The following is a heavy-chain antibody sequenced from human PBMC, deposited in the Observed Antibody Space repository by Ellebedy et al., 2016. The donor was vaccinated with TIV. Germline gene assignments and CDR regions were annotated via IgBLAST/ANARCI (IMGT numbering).Heavy chain of an antibody. J-gene: IGHJ4*02. V-gene: IGHV4-4*07. CDR3: ARDPSSSFPRFDY. CDR1: GGSITSYY. D-gene: IGHD6-13*01. Sequence: SETLSLXXTVSGGSITSYYWSWIRQPAGKGLEWIGRIYSSGDTYYNPSLQGRVTMSVDTSKNQFSLKLSSVTAADTAVYFCARDPSSSFPRFDYWGQGILVTVSS. CDR2: IYSSGDT.